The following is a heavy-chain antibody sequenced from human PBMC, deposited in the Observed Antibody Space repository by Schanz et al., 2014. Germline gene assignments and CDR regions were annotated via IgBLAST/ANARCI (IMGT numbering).Heavy chain of an antibody. J-gene: IGHJ4*02. CDR1: GFAFSSFA. V-gene: IGHV3-21*01. CDR3: VRVSFADPRLYRGMDRDIDY. Sequence: EVQLVESGGGLVQPGGSLRLSCVASGFAFSSFAMTWVRQAPGRGLEWVSSISTSGTYMYIADSLKGRLTISRDDAKKSMYLQMNNLRAEDTAVYYCVRVSFADPRLYRGMDRDIDYWGQGTLVTASS. CDR2: ISTSGTYM. D-gene: IGHD5-18*01.